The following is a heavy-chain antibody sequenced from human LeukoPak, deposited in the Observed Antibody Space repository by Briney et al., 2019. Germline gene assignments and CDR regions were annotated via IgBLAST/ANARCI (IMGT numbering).Heavy chain of an antibody. J-gene: IGHJ3*02. D-gene: IGHD6-13*01. CDR2: INPNSGGT. CDR1: GYTFTGYY. Sequence: ASVKVSCKASGYTFTGYYMHWVRQAPGQGLEWMGWINPNSGGTNYAQKFQGRVTMTRDTSISTAYMELSRLRSDDTAVYYCARHIYSSWDRAFDIWGQGTMVTVSS. CDR3: ARHIYSSWDRAFDI. V-gene: IGHV1-2*02.